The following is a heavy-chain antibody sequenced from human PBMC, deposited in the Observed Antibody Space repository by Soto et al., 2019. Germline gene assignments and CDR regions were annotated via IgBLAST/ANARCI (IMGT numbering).Heavy chain of an antibody. V-gene: IGHV3-33*01. D-gene: IGHD3-3*01. CDR1: GFTFSSYG. CDR3: ARDRNTYYDFWSGYYRSYYGMDV. J-gene: IGHJ6*02. CDR2: IWYDGSNK. Sequence: TGGSLRLSCAASGFTFSSYGMHWVRQAPGKGLEWVAVIWYDGSNKYYADSVKGRFTISRDNSKNTLYLQMNSLRAEDTAVYYCARDRNTYYDFWSGYYRSYYGMDVWGQGTTVTVSS.